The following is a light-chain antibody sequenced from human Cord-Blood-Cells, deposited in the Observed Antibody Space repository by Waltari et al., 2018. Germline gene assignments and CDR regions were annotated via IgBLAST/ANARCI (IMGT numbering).Light chain of an antibody. J-gene: IGKJ1*01. CDR1: QSSSSW. CDR2: KAS. Sequence: DIQMTQSPSTLSASVGDRVTITCRASQSSSSWLAWYQQKPGKATKLLIYKASSLESGVPSRFSGSGSGTEFTLTISSLQPDDFATYYCQQYNSYSWTFGQGTTVEIK. V-gene: IGKV1-5*03. CDR3: QQYNSYSWT.